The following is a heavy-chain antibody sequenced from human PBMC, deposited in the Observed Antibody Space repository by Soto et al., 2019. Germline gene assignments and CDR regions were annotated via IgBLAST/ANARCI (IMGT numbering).Heavy chain of an antibody. D-gene: IGHD2-15*01. CDR3: ARHLFVKDSPYRHFDS. V-gene: IGHV4-59*08. CDR1: GDYSFTYY. CDR2: TRSSGST. J-gene: IGHJ4*02. Sequence: SETLSLTCTVSGDYSFTYYLSWIRQTPGKRQEWIGYTRSSGSTNYHPSLKSRLTMSVDASNNHFSLRLDSVTAADTAIYYCARHLFVKDSPYRHFDSWGQGALVTVSS.